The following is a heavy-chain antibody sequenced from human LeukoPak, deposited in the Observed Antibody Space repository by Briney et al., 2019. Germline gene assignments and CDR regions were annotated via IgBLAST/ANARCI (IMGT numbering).Heavy chain of an antibody. J-gene: IGHJ3*02. CDR2: IWSDGSNK. CDR3: VRASGPFDI. CDR1: GFTFSVYG. Sequence: GGSLRLSCVASGFTFSVYGLHWVRQAPGKGLEWVAVIWSDGSNKYYADSVRGRFTISRDNSKNTLYLQLNSLTIEDTAMYSCVRASGPFDIWGQGTMVTVSS. D-gene: IGHD6-25*01. V-gene: IGHV3-33*01.